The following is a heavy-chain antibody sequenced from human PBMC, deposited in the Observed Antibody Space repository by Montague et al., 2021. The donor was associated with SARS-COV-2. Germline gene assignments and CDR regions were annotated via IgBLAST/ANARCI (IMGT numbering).Heavy chain of an antibody. Sequence: SETLSLTCTVSGGSINNYYWCWIWQPAGKGLEWIGRIHVSGISTYNPSPDTRVTISVDTSKNQFSLKLSPVTAADTAAYYCASGRFYYDSGELGSWGQGTLVTVSS. CDR1: GGSINNYY. CDR2: IHVSGIS. D-gene: IGHD3-22*01. V-gene: IGHV4-4*07. CDR3: ASGRFYYDSGELGS. J-gene: IGHJ5*02.